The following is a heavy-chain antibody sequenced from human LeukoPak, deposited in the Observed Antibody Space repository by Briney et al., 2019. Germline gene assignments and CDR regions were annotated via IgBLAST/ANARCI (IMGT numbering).Heavy chain of an antibody. J-gene: IGHJ4*02. Sequence: GSLRLSCSASGCTFSCYAMHWVRQAPGKGLESVGVTGPSGGSTYYADSVKGRFTISRDTSKNPLYLKMKTLRAEDTAVYSCAKDPSDLGGSGSYNYFDCWGQGTLVTVSS. CDR3: AKDPSDLGGSGSYNYFDC. CDR2: TGPSGGST. V-gene: IGHV3-64*04. D-gene: IGHD3-10*01. CDR1: GCTFSCYA.